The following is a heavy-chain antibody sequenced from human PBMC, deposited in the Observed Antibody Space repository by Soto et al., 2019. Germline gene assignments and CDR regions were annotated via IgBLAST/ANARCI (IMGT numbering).Heavy chain of an antibody. CDR1: GFTVSSNY. D-gene: IGHD3-22*01. J-gene: IGHJ4*02. V-gene: IGHV3-66*01. Sequence: GGSLSLSCAASGFTVSSNYMSWVRQAPGKGLEWVSVIFSGGNTYYADSVKGRFTISRDNSKNTLYLQMNSVRAEDTAVYYCARDVRDSSGYPEYYFDYWGQGTLVTVSS. CDR2: IFSGGNT. CDR3: ARDVRDSSGYPEYYFDY.